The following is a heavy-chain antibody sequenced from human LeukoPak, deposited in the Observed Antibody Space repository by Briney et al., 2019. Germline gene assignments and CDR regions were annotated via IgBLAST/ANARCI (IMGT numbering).Heavy chain of an antibody. D-gene: IGHD1-26*01. J-gene: IGHJ4*02. CDR2: IYCSGST. V-gene: IGHV4-59*01. CDR1: GGSISGFY. CDR3: ARDRSGSGWAFDY. Sequence: SETLSLTCTVSGGSISGFYWSWVRQPPGKGLEWIGYIYCSGSTDYNPSLKSRVTISVDTSKNQFSLKLTSVTAADTAVYYCARDRSGSGWAFDYWGQGTLVTVSS.